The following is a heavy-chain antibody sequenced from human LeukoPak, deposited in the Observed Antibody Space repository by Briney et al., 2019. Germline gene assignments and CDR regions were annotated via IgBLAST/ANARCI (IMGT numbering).Heavy chain of an antibody. CDR2: IYYSGST. D-gene: IGHD3-10*01. CDR3: ARAADYYGSGTFHFDY. Sequence: SETLSLTCTVSGGSISSYYWSWIRQPPGKGLEWIGYIYYSGSTNYNPSLKSRVTISVDTSKNQFSLKLSSVTAADTAVYYCARAADYYGSGTFHFDYWGQGTLVTVSS. CDR1: GGSISSYY. J-gene: IGHJ4*02. V-gene: IGHV4-59*01.